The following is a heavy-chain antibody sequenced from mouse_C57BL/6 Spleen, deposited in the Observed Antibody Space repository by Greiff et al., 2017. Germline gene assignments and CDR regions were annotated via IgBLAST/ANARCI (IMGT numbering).Heavy chain of an antibody. CDR3: ARYEGGSSPYYAMEC. D-gene: IGHD1-1*01. Sequence: EVKLVESGGGLVQPGGSLSLSCAASGFTFPDYYMSWVRQPPGKALEWLGFIRNKANGYTTEYSASVKGRFTISRDNSQSILYLQMNALRAEDSASYYCARYEGGSSPYYAMECWGHGTSVTVSS. CDR1: GFTFPDYY. CDR2: IRNKANGYTT. V-gene: IGHV7-3*01. J-gene: IGHJ4*01.